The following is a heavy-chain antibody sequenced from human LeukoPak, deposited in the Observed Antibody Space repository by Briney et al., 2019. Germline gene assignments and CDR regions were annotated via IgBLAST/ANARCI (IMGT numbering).Heavy chain of an antibody. Sequence: GESLKISRKGSGYSFTSYWIGWVRQMPGKGLEWMGIIYPGDSDTRYSPSFQGQVTISADKSISTAYLQWNSLEASDIGIYYCARHDRAVAVAGRAPFDYWGQGTLVTVSS. CDR1: GYSFTSYW. V-gene: IGHV5-51*01. CDR2: IYPGDSDT. J-gene: IGHJ4*02. CDR3: ARHDRAVAVAGRAPFDY. D-gene: IGHD6-19*01.